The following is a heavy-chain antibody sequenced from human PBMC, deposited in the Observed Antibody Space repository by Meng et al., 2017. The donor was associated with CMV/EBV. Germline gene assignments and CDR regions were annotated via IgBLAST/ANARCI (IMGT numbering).Heavy chain of an antibody. CDR1: GFTFSDYY. J-gene: IGHJ4*02. CDR3: VRSSGWSLFDY. V-gene: IGHV1-2*02. CDR2: VNSNNDAT. D-gene: IGHD6-19*01. Sequence: VQVGQSGAEMKKPGASVKVSCTTSGFTFSDYYIHWVRQAPGQGLEWMGWVNSNNDATNYARKFQGRVSMTRDTSISTAHMELSRLMSDDTAVYYCVRSSGWSLFDYWGQGTLVTVSS.